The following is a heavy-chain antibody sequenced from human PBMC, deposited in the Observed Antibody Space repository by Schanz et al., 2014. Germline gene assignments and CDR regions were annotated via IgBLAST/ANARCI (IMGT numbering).Heavy chain of an antibody. CDR3: VRVPSRDVSFDL. CDR1: GYDFHIYA. Sequence: QILLVQPGPEVKKPGASVTVSCKASGYDFHIYAYSWVRQAPGQGLEWMGWIRPDNGHTTYSQKVRDRVIFTTDTSANTAYMELRSLRSDDTAHYYCVRVPSRDVSFDLWGRGTLVTVSS. D-gene: IGHD3-16*01. V-gene: IGHV1-18*01. CDR2: IRPDNGHT. J-gene: IGHJ2*01.